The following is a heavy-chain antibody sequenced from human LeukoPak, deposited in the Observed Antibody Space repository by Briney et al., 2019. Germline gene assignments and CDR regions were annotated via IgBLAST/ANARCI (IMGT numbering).Heavy chain of an antibody. CDR3: ARERQNKDFWSGGDY. V-gene: IGHV3-7*01. CDR2: IKQDGSEK. D-gene: IGHD3-3*01. Sequence: GGSLRLSCAASGFTFSIYWMNWVRQAPGKGLEWVANIKQDGSEKYYVDSVKGRFTISRDNAKNSLYLQMNTLRPEDTAVYYCARERQNKDFWSGGDYWGQGTLVTVSS. J-gene: IGHJ4*02. CDR1: GFTFSIYW.